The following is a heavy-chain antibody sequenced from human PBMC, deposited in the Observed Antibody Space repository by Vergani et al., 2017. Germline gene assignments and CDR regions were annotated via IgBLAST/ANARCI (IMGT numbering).Heavy chain of an antibody. CDR3: VREGSYCSSTTCRNPSYVYYYHMDV. V-gene: IGHV3-23*01. CDR1: GFTFSSHA. CDR2: IKNTGDST. D-gene: IGHD2/OR15-2a*01. Sequence: EVQLLQSEGAVVQPGGSLRLSCVASGFTFSSHAMSWVRQGHGQGLEWVSSIKNTGDSTHYADSVKGRFTISRDNSRNTLDLLMSSLRAEDTAIYYCVREGSYCSSTTCRNPSYVYYYHMDVWGEGTTVTVSS. J-gene: IGHJ6*03.